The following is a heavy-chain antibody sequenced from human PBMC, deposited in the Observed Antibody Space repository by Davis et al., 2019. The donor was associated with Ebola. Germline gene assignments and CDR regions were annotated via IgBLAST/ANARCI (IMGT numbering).Heavy chain of an antibody. V-gene: IGHV5-51*01. D-gene: IGHD2-21*01. CDR2: IYPADSDT. CDR1: GYSFTSYW. J-gene: IGHJ2*01. CDR3: ARRVRLSYWYFDL. Sequence: GESLKISCKGSGYSFTSYWIGWVRQMPGKGLEWMGIIYPADSDTRYGPSFQGQVTISADKSISTAYLQWSSLKASDTAMYYCARRVRLSYWYFDLWGRGTLVTVPS.